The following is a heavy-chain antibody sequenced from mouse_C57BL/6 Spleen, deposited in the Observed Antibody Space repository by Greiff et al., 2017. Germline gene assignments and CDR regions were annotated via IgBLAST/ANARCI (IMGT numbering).Heavy chain of an antibody. V-gene: IGHV14-2*01. D-gene: IGHD3-2*02. J-gene: IGHJ4*01. Sequence: VQLQQSGAELVQPGASVKLSCTASGFNIKDYYMHWVKQRTEQGLEWIGRIDPEDGETKYAPKFQGKATITADTSSNTAYLPLSSLTSEDTAVYYCATLDSSGYPLRAMDYWGQGTSVTVSS. CDR3: ATLDSSGYPLRAMDY. CDR1: GFNIKDYY. CDR2: IDPEDGET.